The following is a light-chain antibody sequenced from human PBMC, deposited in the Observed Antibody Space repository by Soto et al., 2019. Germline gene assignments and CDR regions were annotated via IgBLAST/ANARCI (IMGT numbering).Light chain of an antibody. CDR2: DVT. Sequence: QSALTQPAPVSGSPGQSITISCTGSSSDIGTYNTVSWYQQHAGKVPTLMIYDVTNRPSGISDRFSGSKSGNTAYLTISGLQSEDQADYYCSSYTSSSTVVFGGGTKLTVL. V-gene: IGLV2-14*03. J-gene: IGLJ3*02. CDR3: SSYTSSSTVV. CDR1: SSDIGTYNT.